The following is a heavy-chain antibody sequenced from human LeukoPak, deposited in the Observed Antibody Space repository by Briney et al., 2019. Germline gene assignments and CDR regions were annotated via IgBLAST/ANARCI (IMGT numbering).Heavy chain of an antibody. CDR1: GFTFSSYS. V-gene: IGHV3-21*01. J-gene: IGHJ4*02. D-gene: IGHD3-16*02. CDR3: AREDYDYVWGSYRYIDY. Sequence: PGGSLRLSCAASGFTFSSYSMNLVRQAPGKGLEWVSSISSSSSYIYYADSVKGRFTISRDNAKDSLYLQMNSLRAEDTAVYYCAREDYDYVWGSYRYIDYWGQGTLVTVSS. CDR2: ISSSSSYI.